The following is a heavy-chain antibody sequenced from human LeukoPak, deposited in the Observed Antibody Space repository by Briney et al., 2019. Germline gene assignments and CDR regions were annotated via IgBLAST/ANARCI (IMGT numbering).Heavy chain of an antibody. CDR2: LYSRGSP. J-gene: IGHJ3*02. CDR1: GASLSTYY. CDR3: ARLQPNSGEWAFDI. V-gene: IGHV4-59*01. D-gene: IGHD1-1*01. Sequence: SETLSLTCTVSGASLSTYYWRWIRQSPGKGLEWIGYLYSRGSPNYNPSLKRRVTISVDTSKNHFPLTLSSVTAADTAVYYCARLQPNSGEWAFDIWGQGTMVTVSS.